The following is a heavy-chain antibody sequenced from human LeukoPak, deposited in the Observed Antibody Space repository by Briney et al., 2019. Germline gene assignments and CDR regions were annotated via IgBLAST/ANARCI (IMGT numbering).Heavy chain of an antibody. V-gene: IGHV1-8*02. J-gene: IGHJ5*02. D-gene: IGHD3-22*01. CDR1: GGTFSSYA. CDR3: AREDYYDSGSFDP. CDR2: MNPNSGNT. Sequence: GASVKVSCKASGGTFSSYAINWVRQATGQGLEWMGWMNPNSGNTAYAQKFQGRVTMTRNTSISTAYMELSSLRSEDTAVYYCAREDYYDSGSFDPWGQGTLVTVSS.